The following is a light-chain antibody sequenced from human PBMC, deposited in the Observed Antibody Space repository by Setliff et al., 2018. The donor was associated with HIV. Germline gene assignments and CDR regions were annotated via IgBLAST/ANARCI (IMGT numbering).Light chain of an antibody. J-gene: IGLJ1*01. CDR3: SSYAITTTLP. V-gene: IGLV2-14*01. CDR1: SSDVGGYSY. CDR2: EVT. Sequence: QSVLTQPDSVSGSPGQSITISCTGTSSDVGGYSYVSWYQQHPGKATKLIIYEVTNRPSGVSNRFSGSKSGNTASLTISGLQADDEADYYCSSYAITTTLPFGTGTKVTVL.